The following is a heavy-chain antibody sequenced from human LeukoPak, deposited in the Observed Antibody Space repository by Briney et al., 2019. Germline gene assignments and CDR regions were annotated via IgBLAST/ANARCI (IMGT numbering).Heavy chain of an antibody. V-gene: IGHV1-18*01. CDR3: ARGQKMVTAIRPLYYMDV. Sequence: ASVKVSCKASGYTFTNYAINWVRQAPGQGLEWMGWISVYNDNTKSAQKIQDRVTMTTETSTNTAYMELRSLRSDDTAMYYCARGQKMVTAIRPLYYMDVWAKGPRSPSP. J-gene: IGHJ6*03. D-gene: IGHD2-21*02. CDR1: GYTFTNYA. CDR2: ISVYNDNT.